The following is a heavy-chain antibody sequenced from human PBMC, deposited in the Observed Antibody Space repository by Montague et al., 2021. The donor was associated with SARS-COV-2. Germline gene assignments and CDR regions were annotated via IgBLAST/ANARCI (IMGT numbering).Heavy chain of an antibody. Sequence: WLALIYWNDDKRYSPSLKSRLTITKDNSKNQVVITMTNEDPVDTATYYCARHNSGWYSGFDYWSQGTLVTVSS. V-gene: IGHV2-5*01. J-gene: IGHJ4*02. CDR3: ARHNSGWYSGFDY. D-gene: IGHD6-19*01. CDR2: IYWNDDK.